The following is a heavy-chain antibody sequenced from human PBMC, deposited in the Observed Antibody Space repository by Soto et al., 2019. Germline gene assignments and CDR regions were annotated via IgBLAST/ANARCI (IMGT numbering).Heavy chain of an antibody. CDR3: ARGHARSLYCSGGSCYSNWFDP. CDR2: ISAYNGNT. Sequence: ASVKVSCKASGYTFTSYGISWVRQAPGQGLEWMGWISAYNGNTNYAQKLQGRVTMTTDTSTSTAYMELRRLRSDDTAVYYCARGHARSLYCSGGSCYSNWFDPWGQGTLVTVSS. CDR1: GYTFTSYG. V-gene: IGHV1-18*01. J-gene: IGHJ5*02. D-gene: IGHD2-15*01.